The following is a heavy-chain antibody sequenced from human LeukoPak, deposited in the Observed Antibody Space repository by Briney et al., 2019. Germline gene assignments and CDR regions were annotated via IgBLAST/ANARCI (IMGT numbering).Heavy chain of an antibody. CDR3: ARDGD. V-gene: IGHV1-18*01. D-gene: IGHD2-15*01. CDR1: GYSFATYG. Sequence: ASVKVSCKASGYSFATYGISWVRQAPGQGLEWMGWISPYDGNTKYSQKFQGRVTLTTETSTTTAYMELRNLRSDDTAVYYCARDGDWGQGTLVTVSS. J-gene: IGHJ1*01. CDR2: ISPYDGNT.